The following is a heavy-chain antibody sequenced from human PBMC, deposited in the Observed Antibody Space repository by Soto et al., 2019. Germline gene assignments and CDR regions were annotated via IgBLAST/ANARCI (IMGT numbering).Heavy chain of an antibody. D-gene: IGHD5-12*01. CDR2: INHSGST. V-gene: IGHV4-34*01. CDR1: GGSFSGYY. Sequence: QVQLQQWRAGLLKPSETLSLTCAVYGGSFSGYYWSWIRQPQGKGLEWIGEINHSGSTNYNPSLKSGVTISVDTPKHQFSLKASSVTAADTAVYYCARAIVAESRFDPWGQGTLVTVSS. CDR3: ARAIVAESRFDP. J-gene: IGHJ5*02.